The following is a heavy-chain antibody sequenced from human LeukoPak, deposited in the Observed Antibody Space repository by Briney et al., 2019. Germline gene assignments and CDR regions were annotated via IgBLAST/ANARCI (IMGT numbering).Heavy chain of an antibody. CDR3: AGDLSDHH. CDR1: GGSLSSYY. J-gene: IGHJ1*01. CDR2: IYYSGST. V-gene: IGHV4-59*01. Sequence: SGTLSLTCTVSGGSLSSYYWSWIRQPPGKGLEWIGYIYYSGSTNYNPSLKSRVTMSLDTSKNQFSLKLSSVTAADTAVYYCAGDLSDHHWGQGTLVTVSS.